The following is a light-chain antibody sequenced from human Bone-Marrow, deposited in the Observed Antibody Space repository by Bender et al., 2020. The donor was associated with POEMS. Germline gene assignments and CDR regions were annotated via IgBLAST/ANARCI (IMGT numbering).Light chain of an antibody. J-gene: IGLJ2*01. CDR2: QDT. V-gene: IGLV3-1*01. CDR3: QAWDTSTGVV. CDR1: ELPKQY. Sequence: SYELKQPPSVSVSPGQTARITCSGDELPKQYSYWYQQKPGQAPVLVIYQDTKRPAGIPELFSGSNSGNTATLTISGTQAMDEADYYCQAWDTSTGVVFGGGTKLTVL.